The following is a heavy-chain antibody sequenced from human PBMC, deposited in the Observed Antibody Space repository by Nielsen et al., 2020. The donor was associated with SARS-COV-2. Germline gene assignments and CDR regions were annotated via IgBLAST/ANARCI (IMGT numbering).Heavy chain of an antibody. Sequence: GGSLRLSCAASGFTVNRNYMSWVRQAPGKGLEWVSLMYAGASTFYADSVKGRFTISRHNAENTVYLQMNSLRSEDTAVYYCARVYWNYVSYYYYYGMDVWGQGTTVTVSS. V-gene: IGHV3-53*04. CDR2: MYAGAST. CDR1: GFTVNRNY. D-gene: IGHD1-7*01. CDR3: ARVYWNYVSYYYYYGMDV. J-gene: IGHJ6*02.